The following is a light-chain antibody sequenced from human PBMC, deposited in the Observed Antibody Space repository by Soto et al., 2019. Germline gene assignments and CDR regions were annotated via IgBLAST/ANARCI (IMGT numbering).Light chain of an antibody. CDR2: DVS. V-gene: IGLV2-14*01. J-gene: IGLJ2*01. Sequence: QSALTQPASVSGSPGQSITISCTGTSSDVGGYNYVSWYQQHPGKAPKLMIYDVSNRPSGVSNRFSGSKSGNTASLTISGLQAEDEADYYCSSYTGSSTPLVFGGGTKLTLL. CDR3: SSYTGSSTPLV. CDR1: SSDVGGYNY.